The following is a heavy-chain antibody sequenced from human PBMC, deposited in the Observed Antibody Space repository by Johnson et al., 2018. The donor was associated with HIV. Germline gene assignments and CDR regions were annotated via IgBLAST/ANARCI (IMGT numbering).Heavy chain of an antibody. V-gene: IGHV3-66*01. Sequence: VQLVESGGGVVQPGGPLRLSCAASGFTVSNIYMSWVRQAPGKGLEWVSVIYSGGRTDYADSVKGRFTISRDNSKNTLYLQMGSLRVEDTAVYYCAKALGGYAFDIWGQGTMVTVSS. D-gene: IGHD3-16*01. CDR3: AKALGGYAFDI. J-gene: IGHJ3*02. CDR1: GFTVSNIY. CDR2: IYSGGRT.